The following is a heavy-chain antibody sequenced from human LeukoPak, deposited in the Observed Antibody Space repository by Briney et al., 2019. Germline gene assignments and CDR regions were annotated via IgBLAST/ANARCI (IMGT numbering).Heavy chain of an antibody. CDR3: ARDHNNGDYSDY. V-gene: IGHV1-18*01. CDR1: GYTFTIDG. Sequence: ASVKVSCKASGYTFTIDGISWVRQAPGQGLEWMGWISAYNGNTNYAQKLQGRVTMTTDTSTSTAYMELRSLGSDDTAVYYCARDHNNGDYSDYWGQGTLVTVSS. CDR2: ISAYNGNT. D-gene: IGHD1/OR15-1a*01. J-gene: IGHJ4*02.